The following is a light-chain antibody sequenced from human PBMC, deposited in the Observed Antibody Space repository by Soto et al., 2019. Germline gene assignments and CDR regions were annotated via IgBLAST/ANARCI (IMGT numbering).Light chain of an antibody. CDR3: CSYAGSYTLVI. V-gene: IGLV2-14*01. Sequence: QSALTQPASVSASPGQSITISCTGTSSDVGGYKFVSWYQHHPGKAPKLMIYEVNNRPSGVSNRFSGSKSGNTASLTISGLQPEDEADYYCCSYAGSYTLVIFGGGTKLTVL. CDR2: EVN. CDR1: SSDVGGYKF. J-gene: IGLJ2*01.